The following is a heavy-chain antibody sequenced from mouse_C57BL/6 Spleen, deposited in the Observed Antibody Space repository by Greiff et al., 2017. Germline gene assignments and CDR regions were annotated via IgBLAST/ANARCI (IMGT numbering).Heavy chain of an antibody. J-gene: IGHJ3*01. D-gene: IGHD2-3*01. CDR3: AKEGDGYYVFAY. CDR1: GYTFTSYW. Sequence: QVQLQQSGAELVKPGASVKMSCKASGYTFTSYWITWVKQRPGQGLEWIGDIYPGSGSTNYNEKFKSKATLTVDTSSSTAYMQLSSLTSEDSAVYYCAKEGDGYYVFAYWGQGTLVTVSA. CDR2: IYPGSGST. V-gene: IGHV1-55*01.